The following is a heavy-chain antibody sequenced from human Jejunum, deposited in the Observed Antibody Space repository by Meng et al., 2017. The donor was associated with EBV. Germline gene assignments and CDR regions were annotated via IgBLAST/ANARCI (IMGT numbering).Heavy chain of an antibody. J-gene: IGHJ4*02. CDR1: GGSISSGGYH. V-gene: IGHV4-30-4*01. Sequence: VQLQEWGSGTVKPSQTLSLPCAVSGGSISSGGYHWTWIRQSPGKGLEWIGNTYYNGSPQYNPPLKSRVMISQDTSKNQVSLNLSSVTAADTAVYYCARAAYHDSTSYYFDQWGQGTLVTVSS. D-gene: IGHD3-22*01. CDR2: TYYNGSP. CDR3: ARAAYHDSTSYYFDQ.